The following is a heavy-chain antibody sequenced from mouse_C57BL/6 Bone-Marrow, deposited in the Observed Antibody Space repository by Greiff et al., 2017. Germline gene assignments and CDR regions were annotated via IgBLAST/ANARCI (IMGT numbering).Heavy chain of an antibody. Sequence: QVQLQQPGAELVMPGASVKLSCKASGYTFTSYWMHWVKQRPGQGLEWIGEIDPSDSYTNYNQKFKGKFTLTVDKSTSTAYMELSSLTSEDTEVDYCARETEVGRYCDDWGQGTTRTVSS. D-gene: IGHD1-1*01. CDR1: GYTFTSYW. J-gene: IGHJ2*01. CDR3: ARETEVGRYCDD. CDR2: IDPSDSYT. V-gene: IGHV1-69*01.